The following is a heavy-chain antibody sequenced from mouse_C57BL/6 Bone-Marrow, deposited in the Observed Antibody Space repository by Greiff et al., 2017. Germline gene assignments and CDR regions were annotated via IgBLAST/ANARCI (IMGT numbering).Heavy chain of an antibody. CDR2: IYPRSGNT. Sequence: VQLQESGAELARPGASVKLSCKASGYTFTSYGISWVKQRTGQGLEWIGEIYPRSGNTYYNEKFKGKATLNADKSSSTAYMELRSRTPEDSAVYFCARESPRVQLGFDYWGQGTTLTVSS. J-gene: IGHJ2*01. V-gene: IGHV1-81*01. CDR3: ARESPRVQLGFDY. D-gene: IGHD4-1*02. CDR1: GYTFTSYG.